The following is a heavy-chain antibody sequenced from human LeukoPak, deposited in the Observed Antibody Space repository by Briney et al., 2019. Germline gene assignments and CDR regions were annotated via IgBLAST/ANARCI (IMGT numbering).Heavy chain of an antibody. D-gene: IGHD2-2*01. CDR2: ISHDGVDK. CDR3: AKGGYCSATRCYVGKGMDD. J-gene: IGHJ4*02. V-gene: IGHV3-30*18. CDR1: GFTFDTYG. Sequence: PGGSLRLSCAASGFTFDTYGMHWVRQAPGKGLEWVAVISHDGVDKYYADSVKGRFTISRDNSKNTVSLQVNSLRAEDTAAYYCAKGGYCSATRCYVGKGMDDWGRGTLVTVSS.